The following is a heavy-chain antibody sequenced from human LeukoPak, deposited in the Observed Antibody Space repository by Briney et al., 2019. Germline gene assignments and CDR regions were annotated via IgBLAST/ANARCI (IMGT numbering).Heavy chain of an antibody. CDR1: GGSISSSSYY. V-gene: IGHV4-39*01. D-gene: IGHD1-1*01. Sequence: SETLSLTCTVSGGSISSSSYYWGWIRQPPGKGLEWIGSIYYSGSTYYNPSLKSRVTISVDTSKNQFSLKLRSVTAADTAVYYCARVAPNWNDVPGFDYWGQGTLVTVSS. CDR2: IYYSGST. CDR3: ARVAPNWNDVPGFDY. J-gene: IGHJ4*02.